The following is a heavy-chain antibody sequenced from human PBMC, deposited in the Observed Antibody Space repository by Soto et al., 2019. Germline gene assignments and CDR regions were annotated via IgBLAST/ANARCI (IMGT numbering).Heavy chain of an antibody. V-gene: IGHV3-15*07. Sequence: EVQLVESGGGLVKPGGSLRLSCAASNYTFSNAWMNWVRQAPGKGLEWVGHIKSKTDGGTTDYAAPVKGRFTISSDDSTNTLYLQMNSLKSEDTAVYFCTTTSVSGIYVGAFDIWGQGTIVTVFS. D-gene: IGHD3-16*01. CDR3: TTTSVSGIYVGAFDI. CDR2: IKSKTDGGTT. J-gene: IGHJ3*02. CDR1: NYTFSNAW.